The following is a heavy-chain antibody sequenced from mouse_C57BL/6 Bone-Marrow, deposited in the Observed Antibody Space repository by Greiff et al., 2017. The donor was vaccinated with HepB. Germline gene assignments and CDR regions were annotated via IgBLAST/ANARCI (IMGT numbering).Heavy chain of an antibody. CDR1: GFTFSDYG. Sequence: EVKLMESGGGLVKPGGSLKLSCAASGFTFSDYGMHWVRQAPEKGLEWVAYISSGSSTIYYADTVKGRFTISRDNAKNTLFLQMASLRSEDTAMYYCASYCGSSYVPLAYWGQGTLVTVSA. CDR3: ASYCGSSYVPLAY. V-gene: IGHV5-17*01. D-gene: IGHD1-1*01. J-gene: IGHJ3*01. CDR2: ISSGSSTI.